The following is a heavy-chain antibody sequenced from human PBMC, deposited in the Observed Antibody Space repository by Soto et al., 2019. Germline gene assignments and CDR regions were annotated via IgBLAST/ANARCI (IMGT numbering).Heavy chain of an antibody. V-gene: IGHV3-23*01. J-gene: IGHJ4*02. Sequence: VGSLRLSCAASGFTFSSYAMSWVRQAPGKGLEWVSAISGSGGSTYYADSVKGRFTISRDNSKNTLYLQMNSLRAEDTAVYYCAKDVAHRYYFDYWGQGTLVTVSS. D-gene: IGHD5-12*01. CDR1: GFTFSSYA. CDR3: AKDVAHRYYFDY. CDR2: ISGSGGST.